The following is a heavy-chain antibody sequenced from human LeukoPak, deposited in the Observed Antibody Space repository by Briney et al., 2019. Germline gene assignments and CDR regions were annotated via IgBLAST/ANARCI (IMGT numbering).Heavy chain of an antibody. CDR3: AKDQDYYDSKSAFDD. CDR2: IYNDGRT. D-gene: IGHD3-22*01. V-gene: IGHV3-53*01. Sequence: GGSLRLSCAASGFTVNNKYMTWVRQAPGKGLEWVSLIYNDGRTYYADSVKGRCTISRDNLKNVLYLQMNSLRAEDTAVYYCAKDQDYYDSKSAFDDWGQGSLITVSS. CDR1: GFTVNNKY. J-gene: IGHJ4*02.